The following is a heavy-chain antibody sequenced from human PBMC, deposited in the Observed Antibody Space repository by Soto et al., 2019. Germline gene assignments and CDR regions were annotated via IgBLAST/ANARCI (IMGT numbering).Heavy chain of an antibody. J-gene: IGHJ4*01. CDR3: ARDGVAAGNINFDY. V-gene: IGHV1-3*01. Sequence: SVKVSCKASGYMFTKAAMHWVRQNHGQRLEWMGWISGDSGNTKYSPKLQDRVTITRDTSASTAYMELSSLRSEDTALYYCARDGVAAGNINFDYWGEALLVTVSS. CDR2: ISGDSGNT. D-gene: IGHD6-19*01. CDR1: GYMFTKAA.